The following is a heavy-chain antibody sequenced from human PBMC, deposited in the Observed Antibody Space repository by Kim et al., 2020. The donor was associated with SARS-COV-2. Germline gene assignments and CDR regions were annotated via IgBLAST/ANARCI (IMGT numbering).Heavy chain of an antibody. D-gene: IGHD3-3*01. J-gene: IGHJ5*02. V-gene: IGHV3-21*01. CDR3: ARDAAYYDFWSGYISNWFDP. Sequence: GGSLRLSCAASGFTFSSYSMNWVRQAPGKGLEWVSSISSSSSYIYYADSVKGRFTISRDNAKNSLYLQMNSLRAEDTAVYYCARDAAYYDFWSGYISNWFDPWGQGTLVTVSS. CDR2: ISSSSSYI. CDR1: GFTFSSYS.